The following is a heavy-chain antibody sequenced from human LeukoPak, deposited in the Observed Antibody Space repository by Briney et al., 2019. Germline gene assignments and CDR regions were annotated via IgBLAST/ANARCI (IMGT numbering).Heavy chain of an antibody. D-gene: IGHD3-3*01. V-gene: IGHV4-59*05. CDR2: IYYSGST. CDR1: GFTFSTYD. J-gene: IGHJ5*02. CDR3: ASCRGTIFGVVILGFDP. Sequence: GSLRLSCAASGFTFSTYDMNWVRQAPGKGLEWIGSIYYSGSTYYNPSLKSRVTISVDTSKNQFSLKLSSVTAADTAVYYCASCRGTIFGVVILGFDPWGQGTLVTVSS.